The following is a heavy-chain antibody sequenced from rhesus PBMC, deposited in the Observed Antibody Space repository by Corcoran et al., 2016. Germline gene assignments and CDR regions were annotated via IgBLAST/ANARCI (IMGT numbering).Heavy chain of an antibody. D-gene: IGHD4-35*01. CDR1: GGSISGYDY. Sequence: QVQLQQWGEGLVKPSETLSLTCAVYGGSISGYDYWSWIRQPPGKGLEWIGYIYGNSASTNYTPSLQNRVTISQDTSKNQFSLKLSSVTAADTAVYYCAREAHYGNYGPPYWGQGVLVTVSS. CDR2: IYGNSAST. V-gene: IGHV4-73*01. CDR3: AREAHYGNYGPPY. J-gene: IGHJ4*01.